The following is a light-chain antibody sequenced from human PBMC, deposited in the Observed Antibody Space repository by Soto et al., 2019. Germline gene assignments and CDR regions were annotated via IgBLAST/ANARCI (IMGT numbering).Light chain of an antibody. CDR1: SSNIGTGYD. CDR3: QSYDIRLNGLV. Sequence: QSVLTQPPSVSGAPGQRVTIACTGSSSNIGTGYDVHWYQQLPGTAPKLLIYGNSDRPSGVPDRFSGSKSGTSASLAITGLQAEDEADYYCQSYDIRLNGLVFGGGTQLTVL. CDR2: GNS. V-gene: IGLV1-40*01. J-gene: IGLJ2*01.